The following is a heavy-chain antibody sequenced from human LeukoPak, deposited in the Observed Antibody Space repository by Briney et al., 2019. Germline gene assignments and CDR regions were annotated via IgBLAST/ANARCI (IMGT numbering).Heavy chain of an antibody. CDR1: GFTFSNYW. D-gene: IGHD6-13*01. Sequence: GGSLRLSCAASGFTFSNYWMSWVRQAPGRGLEWVASIKQDGSEKHYVDSVKGRFTISRDNAKNSLYLQMNSPRADDTAVYYCARLYSSSVNFWGQGTMVTVSS. CDR2: IKQDGSEK. CDR3: ARLYSSSVNF. V-gene: IGHV3-7*01. J-gene: IGHJ4*02.